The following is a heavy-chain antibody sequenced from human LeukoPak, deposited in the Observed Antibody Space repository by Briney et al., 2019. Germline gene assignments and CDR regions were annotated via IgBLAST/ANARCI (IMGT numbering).Heavy chain of an antibody. CDR2: TYYGSKWYN. CDR3: ARARRGDRGAFDI. V-gene: IGHV6-1*01. J-gene: IGHJ3*02. Sequence: SQTLSLTCAISGDSVSSNSATWNWIRQSPSRGLEWLGRTYYGSKWYNDYAISLKSRITVNPDTSKNQFSLQLNSVTPEDTAVYYCARARRGDRGAFDICGQGTMVTVSS. D-gene: IGHD7-27*01. CDR1: GDSVSSNSAT.